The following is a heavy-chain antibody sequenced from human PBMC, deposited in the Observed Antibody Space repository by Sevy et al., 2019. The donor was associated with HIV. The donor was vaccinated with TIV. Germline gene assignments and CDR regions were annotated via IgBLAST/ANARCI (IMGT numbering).Heavy chain of an antibody. Sequence: GGSLRLSCAASGFTFRSYSMNWVRQAPGKGLEWVANIKQDGSEKRYVESVKGRFTISRDNAKNSLYLQMNSLRAEDAAVYYCARDRGMIVNYWGQGTLVTVSS. J-gene: IGHJ4*02. CDR2: IKQDGSEK. CDR1: GFTFRSYS. CDR3: ARDRGMIVNY. V-gene: IGHV3-7*01. D-gene: IGHD3-22*01.